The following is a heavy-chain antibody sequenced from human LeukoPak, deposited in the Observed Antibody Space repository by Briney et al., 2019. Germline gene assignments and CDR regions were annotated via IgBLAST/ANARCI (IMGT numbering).Heavy chain of an antibody. Sequence: GGSLRLSCVAPGITFRNFAMNWVRQAPGKGLEWVTVITDSGATYYADSVKGRFTISRDNSKNTLQLQMNNLRAEDTAVYYCARDQEDAFDIWGQGTMVTVSS. V-gene: IGHV3-23*01. J-gene: IGHJ3*02. CDR3: ARDQEDAFDI. CDR1: GITFRNFA. CDR2: ITDSGAT.